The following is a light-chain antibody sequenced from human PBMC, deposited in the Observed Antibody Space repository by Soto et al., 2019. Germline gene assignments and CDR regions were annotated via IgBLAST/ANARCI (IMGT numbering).Light chain of an antibody. Sequence: EIVLTQSPGTLSLSPGERATLSCRASQSSSSYIAWYQQKPGQAPRLLIYGASSRATGIPDRFSGSGSGTDFTLTISRLEPEDFAVYYCQQYGSSPQTFGQGTKLEIK. CDR3: QQYGSSPQT. V-gene: IGKV3-20*01. CDR1: QSSSSY. J-gene: IGKJ2*01. CDR2: GAS.